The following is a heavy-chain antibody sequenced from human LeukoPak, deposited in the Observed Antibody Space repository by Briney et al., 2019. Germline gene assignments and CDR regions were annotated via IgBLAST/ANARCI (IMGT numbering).Heavy chain of an antibody. Sequence: SETLSLTCTVSGGSISSYYWSWIRQPAGKGLEWIGRIYNSGSTNYNPSLKSRVTMSVDTSKNQFSLKLSSVTAADTAVYYCARYLRNHFGSLIYVKDVWGRGTSVTVSS. V-gene: IGHV4-4*07. CDR3: ARYLRNHFGSLIYVKDV. D-gene: IGHD3-3*01. CDR1: GGSISSYY. J-gene: IGHJ6*02. CDR2: IYNSGST.